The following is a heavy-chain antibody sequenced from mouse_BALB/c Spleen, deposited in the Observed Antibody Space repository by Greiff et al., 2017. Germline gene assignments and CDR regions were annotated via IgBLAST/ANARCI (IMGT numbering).Heavy chain of an antibody. J-gene: IGHJ2*01. V-gene: IGHV3-2*02. CDR3: ARHYYGSSYYFDY. CDR2: ISYSGST. CDR1: GYSITSDYA. D-gene: IGHD1-1*01. Sequence: EVKLMESGPGLVKPSQSLSLTCTVTGYSITSDYAWNWIRQFPGNKLEWMGYISYSGSTSYNPSLKSRISITRDTSKNQFFLQLNSVTTEDTATYYCARHYYGSSYYFDYWGQGTTLTVSS.